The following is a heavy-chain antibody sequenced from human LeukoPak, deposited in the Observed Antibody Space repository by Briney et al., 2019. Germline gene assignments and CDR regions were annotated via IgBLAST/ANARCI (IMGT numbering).Heavy chain of an antibody. V-gene: IGHV3-53*05. J-gene: IGHJ5*02. CDR3: ARNWVDP. CDR1: GFTVSSDY. CDR2: IYSGGST. Sequence: GGSLRLSCAASGFTVSSDYMSWVRQAPGKGLECVSVIYSGGSTDYADSGKGRFTISRDKSKNTVYLQMNSLRFEDTAMYSCARNWVDPWGQGTLVTVSS.